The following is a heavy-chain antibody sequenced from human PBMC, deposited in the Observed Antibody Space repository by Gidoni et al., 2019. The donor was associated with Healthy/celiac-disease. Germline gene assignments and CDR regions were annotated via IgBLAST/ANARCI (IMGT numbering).Heavy chain of an antibody. Sequence: QVQLQESGPGLVKPSETLSLTCTVSGGSISSYYWSWIRQPPGKGLGWIGYIYYSGRTNYNPSLKSRVTISVDTSKNQFSLKLSSVTAADTAVYYCARAPNYYDSSGYFPATSYYYYYYGMDVWGQGTTVTVSS. CDR2: IYYSGRT. D-gene: IGHD3-22*01. CDR3: ARAPNYYDSSGYFPATSYYYYYYGMDV. CDR1: GGSISSYY. J-gene: IGHJ6*02. V-gene: IGHV4-59*01.